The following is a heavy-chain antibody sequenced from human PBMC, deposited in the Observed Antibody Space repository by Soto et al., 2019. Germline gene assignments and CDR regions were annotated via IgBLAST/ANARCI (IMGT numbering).Heavy chain of an antibody. J-gene: IGHJ6*02. D-gene: IGHD2-15*01. Sequence: GGSLRLSCAASGFTFSSFAMSWVRQAPGKGLDWVAGISYDGRSEYYVDSVRGRFTLSRDNSKNTLSLQMISLRPEDTGVYYCAKDLDVVMVLSATRGLDVWGQGTTVTVSS. V-gene: IGHV3-30*18. CDR2: ISYDGRSE. CDR1: GFTFSSFA. CDR3: AKDLDVVMVLSATRGLDV.